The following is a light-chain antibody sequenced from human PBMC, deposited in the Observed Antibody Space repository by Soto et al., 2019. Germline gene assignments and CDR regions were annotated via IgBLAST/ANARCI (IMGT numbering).Light chain of an antibody. CDR3: QQYNNRTQT. J-gene: IGKJ1*01. V-gene: IGKV3-20*01. CDR1: QSVSASE. CDR2: GXS. Sequence: SLVTQSPGTLALSPGERATLSXRASQSVSASELAWYQQKRGXAPRXXXYGXSSRASGIPDRLSGSGSGTDFTRTISSLQSEDCVCYYCQQYNNRTQTFGQGTKVDIK.